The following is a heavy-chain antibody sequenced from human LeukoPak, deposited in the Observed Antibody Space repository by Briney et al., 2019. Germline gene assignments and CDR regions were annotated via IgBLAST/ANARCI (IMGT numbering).Heavy chain of an antibody. D-gene: IGHD7-27*01. CDR3: ALVCETGSYGMDV. V-gene: IGHV1-69*13. CDR1: GYTFTSYA. Sequence: ASVKVSCKASGYTFTSYAIHWVRQAPGQGLEWMGGIIPIFGTANYAQKFQGRVTITADESTSTAYMELSSLRSEDTAVYYCALVCETGSYGMDVWGQGTTVTVSS. CDR2: IIPIFGTA. J-gene: IGHJ6*02.